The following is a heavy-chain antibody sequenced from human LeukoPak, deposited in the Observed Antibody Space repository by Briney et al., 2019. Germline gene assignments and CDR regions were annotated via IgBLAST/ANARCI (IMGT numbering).Heavy chain of an antibody. CDR3: AKDPSSGWTWTYYFDY. CDR2: IRYDGSNK. D-gene: IGHD6-19*01. J-gene: IGHJ4*02. CDR1: GFTFSNAW. V-gene: IGHV3-30*02. Sequence: GGSLRLSCAASGFTFSNAWMSWVRQAPGKGLEWVAFIRYDGSNKYYADSVKGRFTISRDNSKNTLYLQMNSLRAEDTAVYYCAKDPSSGWTWTYYFDYWGQGTLVTVSS.